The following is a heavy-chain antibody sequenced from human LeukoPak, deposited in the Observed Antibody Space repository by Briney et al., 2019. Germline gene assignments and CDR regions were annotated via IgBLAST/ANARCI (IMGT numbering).Heavy chain of an antibody. CDR3: AKYGVGETYFGDY. Sequence: GGSLRLSCEASGFIFGSYAMGWVRQAPGKGLEWVSGLSGLGYRTHYADSVRGRFIISRDNSKNSLFLQMNSLRVEDTAVYYCAKYGVGETYFGDYWGQGALVIVSS. CDR1: GFIFGSYA. V-gene: IGHV3-23*01. CDR2: LSGLGYRT. D-gene: IGHD1-26*01. J-gene: IGHJ4*02.